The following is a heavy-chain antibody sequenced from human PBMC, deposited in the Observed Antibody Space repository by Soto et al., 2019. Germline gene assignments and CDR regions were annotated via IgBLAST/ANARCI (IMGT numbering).Heavy chain of an antibody. J-gene: IGHJ1*01. CDR3: ARVRIKGATSRSESFQQ. CDR2: IYFSGST. V-gene: IGHV4-30-4*01. D-gene: IGHD1-26*01. CDR1: GGSISDAGYY. Sequence: QMQLQEAGPGLEKPSQTLSLTCTVTGGSISDAGYYWSWIRQPPGKGLEWIGYIYFSGSTFYNPSLQSRVAILIVTSKNQFSLRLSSVTAADTAVSYCARVRIKGATSRSESFQQWGQGTLVTVSS.